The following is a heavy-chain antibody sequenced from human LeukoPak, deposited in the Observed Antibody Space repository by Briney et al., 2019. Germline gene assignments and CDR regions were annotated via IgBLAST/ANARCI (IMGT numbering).Heavy chain of an antibody. CDR3: ARGKEVTQHLIRPSRYYYMDV. J-gene: IGHJ6*03. Sequence: GGSLRLSCVGSGFTFSSYWMNWVRQAPGKGLEWVGNIKQDGSETYHVGSVRGRFTISRDNAKKSLYLQMNNLRAEDTAVYYCARGKEVTQHLIRPSRYYYMDVWGKGTTVTVSS. CDR1: GFTFSSYW. V-gene: IGHV3-7*01. CDR2: IKQDGSET. D-gene: IGHD6-13*01.